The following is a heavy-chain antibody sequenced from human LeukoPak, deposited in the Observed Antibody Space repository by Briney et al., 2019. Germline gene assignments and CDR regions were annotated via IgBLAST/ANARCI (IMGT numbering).Heavy chain of an antibody. Sequence: GGSLRLSCEVSGSTFSSYWMHWVRQAPGKGLVWVSRINSEGSSTSYADSVKGRFTISRDNAKNTLFLHMNSLRSENTAVYYCATSRTFDYWGQGTLVTVSS. V-gene: IGHV3-74*01. CDR1: GSTFSSYW. CDR2: INSEGSST. CDR3: ATSRTFDY. J-gene: IGHJ4*02.